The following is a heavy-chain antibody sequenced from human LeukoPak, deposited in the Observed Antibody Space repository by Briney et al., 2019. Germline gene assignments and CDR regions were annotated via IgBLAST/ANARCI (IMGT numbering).Heavy chain of an antibody. CDR3: ARNNGMDV. J-gene: IGHJ6*02. CDR2: VNRDGSET. CDR1: GFALSSHR. Sequence: GGSLRLSCAASGFALSSHRMTWVRQVPGRGPEWVANVNRDGSETYYLDSVKGRFTISKDNAKNSLYLQMNSLRAEDTALYHCARNNGMDVWGQGTTVIVSS. V-gene: IGHV3-7*03.